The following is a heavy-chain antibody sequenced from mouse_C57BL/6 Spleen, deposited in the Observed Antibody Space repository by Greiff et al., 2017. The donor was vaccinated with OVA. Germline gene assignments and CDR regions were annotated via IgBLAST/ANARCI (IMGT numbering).Heavy chain of an antibody. CDR2: ISDGGSYT. Sequence: EVQLVESGGGLVKPGGSLKLSCAASGFTFSSYAMSWVRQTPEKRLEWVATISDGGSYTYYPDNVKGRFTISRDNAKNNLYLQMSHLKSEDTAMSYCAREGAYYSNFDYWGQGTTLTVSS. CDR3: AREGAYYSNFDY. CDR1: GFTFSSYA. D-gene: IGHD2-5*01. J-gene: IGHJ2*01. V-gene: IGHV5-4*01.